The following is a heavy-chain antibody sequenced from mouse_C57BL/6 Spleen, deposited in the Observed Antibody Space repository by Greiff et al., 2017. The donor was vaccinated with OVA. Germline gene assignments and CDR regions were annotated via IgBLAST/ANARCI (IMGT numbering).Heavy chain of an antibody. J-gene: IGHJ2*01. V-gene: IGHV5-17*01. Sequence: EVKVVESGGGLVKPGGSLKLSCAASGFTFSDYGMHWVRQAPEKGLEWVAYISSGSSTIYYADTVKGRFTISRDNAKNTLFLQMTSLRSEDTAMYYCARKAYYDFYFDYWGQGTTLTVSS. D-gene: IGHD2-4*01. CDR1: GFTFSDYG. CDR2: ISSGSSTI. CDR3: ARKAYYDFYFDY.